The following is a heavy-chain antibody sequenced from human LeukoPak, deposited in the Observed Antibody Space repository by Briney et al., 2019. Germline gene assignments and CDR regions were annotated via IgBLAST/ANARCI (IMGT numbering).Heavy chain of an antibody. CDR2: ISYDGSNK. CDR3: ARVVVVIRGGGDYFDY. V-gene: IGHV3-30-3*01. J-gene: IGHJ4*02. D-gene: IGHD3-22*01. Sequence: PGGSLRLFCAASGLTFSSYAMHWVRQAPGKGLEWVAVISYDGSNKHYAESVKGRFTISRDNSKHTLYLQMNSLTAEDTAVYYCARVVVVIRGGGDYFDYWGQGTLVTVSS. CDR1: GLTFSSYA.